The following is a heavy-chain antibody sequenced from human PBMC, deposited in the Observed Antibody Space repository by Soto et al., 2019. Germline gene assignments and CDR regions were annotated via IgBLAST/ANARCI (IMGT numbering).Heavy chain of an antibody. D-gene: IGHD2-15*01. CDR2: INPSGGST. V-gene: IGHV1-46*01. CDR1: GYTFTSYY. J-gene: IGHJ4*02. CDR3: ASQPSGCSGGSGYNDY. Sequence: ASVKVSCKASGYTFTSYYMHWVRQAPGQGLEWMGIINPSGGSTSYAQKFQGRVTMTGDTSTSTAYMELSSLRSEDTAVYYCASQPSGCSGGSGYNDYWGQGTLVTVSS.